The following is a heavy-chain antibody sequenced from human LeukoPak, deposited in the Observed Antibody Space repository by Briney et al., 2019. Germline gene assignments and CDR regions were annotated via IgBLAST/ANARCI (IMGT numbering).Heavy chain of an antibody. CDR3: ARAPYYYDSSGLYYFDY. D-gene: IGHD3-22*01. Sequence: PSETLSLTCTVSGGSISSGGYYWSWIRQHPGKGLEWIGYTYYSGSTYYNPSLKSRVTISVDTSKNQFSLKLSSVTAADAAVYYCARAPYYYDSSGLYYFDYWGQGTLVTVSS. J-gene: IGHJ4*02. CDR1: GGSISSGGYY. CDR2: TYYSGST. V-gene: IGHV4-31*02.